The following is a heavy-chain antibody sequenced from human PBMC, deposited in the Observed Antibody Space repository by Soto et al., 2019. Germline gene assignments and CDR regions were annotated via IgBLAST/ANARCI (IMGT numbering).Heavy chain of an antibody. V-gene: IGHV3-49*04. J-gene: IGHJ6*02. CDR3: TRARDFWSGYSIRYYYGMDV. CDR1: GFTFGDYA. D-gene: IGHD3-3*01. CDR2: IRSKAYGGTT. Sequence: GGSLRLSCTASGFTFGDYAMSWVRQAPGKGLEWVGFIRSKAYGGTTEYAASVKGRFTISRDDSKSIAYLQMNSLKTEDTAVYYCTRARDFWSGYSIRYYYGMDVWGQGTTVTVSS.